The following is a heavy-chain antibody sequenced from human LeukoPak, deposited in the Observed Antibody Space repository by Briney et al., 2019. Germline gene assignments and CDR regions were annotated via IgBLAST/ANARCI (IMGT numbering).Heavy chain of an antibody. CDR2: IYTSGST. CDR1: GGSISSSSYY. Sequence: PSETLSLTCTVSGGSISSSSYYWSWIRQPAGKGLEWIGRIYTSGSTNYNPSLKSRVTISVDTSKNQFSLKLSSVTAADTAVYYCARDREKVRFLEWLSTMDVWGKGTTVTVSS. J-gene: IGHJ6*03. CDR3: ARDREKVRFLEWLSTMDV. D-gene: IGHD3-3*01. V-gene: IGHV4-61*02.